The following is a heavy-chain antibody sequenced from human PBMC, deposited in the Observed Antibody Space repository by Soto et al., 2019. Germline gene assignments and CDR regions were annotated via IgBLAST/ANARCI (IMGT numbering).Heavy chain of an antibody. D-gene: IGHD2-2*01. V-gene: IGHV4-31*03. J-gene: IGHJ5*02. CDR2: IYYSGST. CDR3: ARDKTVVVPAAMRLKGGGWFDP. CDR1: GGSISSGGYY. Sequence: QVQLQESGPGLVKPSQTLSLTCTVSGGSISSGGYYWSWIRQHPGKGLEWIGYIYYSGSTYYNPSLKSRVTLSVDTSKNQFSLKLSSVTAADTAVYYCARDKTVVVPAAMRLKGGGWFDPWGQGTLVTVSS.